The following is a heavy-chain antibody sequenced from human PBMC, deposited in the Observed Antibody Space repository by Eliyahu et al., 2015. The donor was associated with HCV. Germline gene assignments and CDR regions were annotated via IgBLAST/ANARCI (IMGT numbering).Heavy chain of an antibody. V-gene: IGHV3-30*18. D-gene: IGHD3/OR15-3a*01. Sequence: QEQLVESGGGVVQPGXSLRLSCAASGFIFSNYGMHWVRQAPGRGLEGVAYTSYDGANKYYADSVKGRFTISRDDAKNTLNLQMNSLRPQDTAMYYCAKGDSLSPWGQGALVTVSS. CDR3: AKGDSLSP. CDR2: TSYDGANK. J-gene: IGHJ5*02. CDR1: GFIFSNYG.